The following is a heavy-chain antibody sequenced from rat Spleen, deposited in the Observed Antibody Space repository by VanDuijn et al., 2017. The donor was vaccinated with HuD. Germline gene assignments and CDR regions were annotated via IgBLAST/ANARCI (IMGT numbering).Heavy chain of an antibody. V-gene: IGHV5-29*01. Sequence: EVQLVESGGGLVQPGSPLKLSCAASGFTFSNYDMAWVRQAPGKGLEWVASITNTGGSTYYRDSVKGRFTISRDNAWNMLYLQLSSLRSEDTALYYCARRDYSRGYIMDAWGQGASVTVSS. J-gene: IGHJ4*01. D-gene: IGHD1-3*01. CDR1: GFTFSNYD. CDR2: ITNTGGST. CDR3: ARRDYSRGYIMDA.